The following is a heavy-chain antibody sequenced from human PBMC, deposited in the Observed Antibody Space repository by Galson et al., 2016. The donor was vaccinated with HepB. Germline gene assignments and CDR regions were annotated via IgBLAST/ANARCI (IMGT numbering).Heavy chain of an antibody. CDR3: GKRIPVAGRWGGGVDY. V-gene: IGHV3-30*18. CDR2: ISYDGSHK. CDR1: GFTFSSYG. J-gene: IGHJ4*02. D-gene: IGHD6-19*01. Sequence: SLRLSCAASGFTFSSYGMHWVRQAPGKGLEWVAAISYDGSHKYYADSVKGRFTISRDNSKNTVYLQANSLRAEDTAVYYCGKRIPVAGRWGGGVDYWGQGTLVTVSS.